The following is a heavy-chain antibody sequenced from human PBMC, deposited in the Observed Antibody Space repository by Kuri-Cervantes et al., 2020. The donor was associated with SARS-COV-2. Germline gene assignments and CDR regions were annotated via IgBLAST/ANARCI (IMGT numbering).Heavy chain of an antibody. J-gene: IGHJ4*02. CDR1: GGTFSSYA. CDR2: IIPILGIA. Sequence: SVKVSCKASGGTFSSYAISWVRQAPGQGLEWMGGIIPILGIANYAQKFQGRVTITADKSTSTAYMELSSLRSDDTAMYYCARGGRYGDWGHFGYWGQGSLVTVSS. CDR3: ARGGRYGDWGHFGY. V-gene: IGHV1-69*10. D-gene: IGHD4-17*01.